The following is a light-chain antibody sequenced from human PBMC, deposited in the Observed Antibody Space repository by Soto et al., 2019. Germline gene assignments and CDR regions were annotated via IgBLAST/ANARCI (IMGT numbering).Light chain of an antibody. V-gene: IGKV3-20*01. CDR3: HQYDSIVQT. J-gene: IGKJ1*01. Sequence: EIVLTQSACTLSWSPGERATLSWGASQSVSSSYLAWYQQKHGQAPRPLIYGASSRATGIPDRFSGSGSGTDFTLTISRLETEDFAVYYCHQYDSIVQTFGQGTKVDIK. CDR2: GAS. CDR1: QSVSSSY.